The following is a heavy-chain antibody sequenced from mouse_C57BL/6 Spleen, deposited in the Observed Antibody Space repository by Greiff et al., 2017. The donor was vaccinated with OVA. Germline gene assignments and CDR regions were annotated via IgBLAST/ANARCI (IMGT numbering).Heavy chain of an antibody. CDR3: ARRPYSNHYYAMDY. V-gene: IGHV1-64*01. CDR2: IHPNSGST. CDR1: GYTFTSYW. Sequence: VQLQQPGAELVKPGASVKLSCKASGYTFTSYWMHWVKQRPGQGLEWIGMIHPNSGSTNYNEKFKSKATLTVDKSSSTAYMQLSSLTSEDSAVYYCARRPYSNHYYAMDYWGQGTSVTVSS. D-gene: IGHD2-5*01. J-gene: IGHJ4*01.